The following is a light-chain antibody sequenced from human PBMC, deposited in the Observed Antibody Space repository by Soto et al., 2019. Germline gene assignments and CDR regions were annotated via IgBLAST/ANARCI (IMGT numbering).Light chain of an antibody. CDR3: LQYHNLWA. Sequence: EFVLTQSPGTLSLSPGETATLSCRASQNIYSNIAWYQQRPGQAPRLLIYRASTRATGVPARFSGSGSGTDFTLTISSLQSEDFTVYSCLQYHNLWAFGQGTKVDIK. CDR2: RAS. CDR1: QNIYSN. J-gene: IGKJ1*01. V-gene: IGKV3-15*01.